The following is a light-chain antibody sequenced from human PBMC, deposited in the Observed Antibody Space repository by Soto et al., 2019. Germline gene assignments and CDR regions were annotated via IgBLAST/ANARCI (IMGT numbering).Light chain of an antibody. V-gene: IGKV3-11*01. CDR3: QQRSNWPYT. Sequence: EIVLTQSPATLSLSPGERATLSCRASQSVNSYLAWYQQKPGQAPRLLIYDASNRASDIPGRFSGSGSETDFTLTISSLEPEDFAVYYCQQRSNWPYTFGQGTKLEIK. J-gene: IGKJ2*01. CDR1: QSVNSY. CDR2: DAS.